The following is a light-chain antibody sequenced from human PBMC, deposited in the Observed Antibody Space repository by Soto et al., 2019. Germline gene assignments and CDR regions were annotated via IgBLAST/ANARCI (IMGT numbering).Light chain of an antibody. V-gene: IGKV3-20*01. CDR3: QQYGXSPQT. J-gene: IGKJ1*01. CDR2: GAS. Sequence: EIVLTQSPGTLPLSPGERATLSCRASQSVSSSYLAWYQQKPGQAPRLLIYGASSRATGIPDRFSGSGSGTDFTLTISRLEPEDFAVYYCQQYGXSPQTFGQGTKV. CDR1: QSVSSSY.